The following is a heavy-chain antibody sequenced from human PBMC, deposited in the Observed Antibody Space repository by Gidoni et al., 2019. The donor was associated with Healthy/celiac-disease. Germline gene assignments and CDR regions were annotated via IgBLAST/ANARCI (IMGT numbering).Heavy chain of an antibody. J-gene: IGHJ5*02. V-gene: IGHV4-59*01. CDR1: VGSISSYS. CDR2: FSYSGST. Sequence: QVQLQESGPGLVKPSETLSLTCAVPVGSISSYSWSCLRQPPGKGLEWIGYFSYSGSTNYNPSLKSRVTISVDTSKQQFSLNLSSVTAADTAVYYCARTTNWGNWFDPWGQGTLVTVSS. CDR3: ARTTNWGNWFDP. D-gene: IGHD7-27*01.